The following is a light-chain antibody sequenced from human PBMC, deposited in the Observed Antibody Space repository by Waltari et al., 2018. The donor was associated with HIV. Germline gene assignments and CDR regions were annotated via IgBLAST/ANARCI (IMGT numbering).Light chain of an antibody. V-gene: IGLV3-19*01. CDR2: GKH. CDR1: SLRSYY. Sequence: SSELTQDPAVSVALGQTVRITCQGDSLRSYYASWYPQKPGQAPVRVIYGKHNRPSGIPDRFSGSSSGNTASLTITGAQAEDEADYYCNSRDSSGNHQVFGGGTKLTVL. J-gene: IGLJ2*01. CDR3: NSRDSSGNHQV.